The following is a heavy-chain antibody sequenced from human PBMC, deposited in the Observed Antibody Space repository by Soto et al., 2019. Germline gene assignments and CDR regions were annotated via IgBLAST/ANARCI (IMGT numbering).Heavy chain of an antibody. V-gene: IGHV4-4*02. CDR3: ARSSRYQYDSSEGNFDY. J-gene: IGHJ4*02. Sequence: QVQLQESGPGLVKPSGTLSLTCAVSGVSISSNNWWSWVRQPPGKGLEWIGEMYHTGSTNYNPSLKSRVTISVDKSKNHFSLELNSVTAADTAVYYCARSSRYQYDSSEGNFDYWGQGTVVTVSS. CDR2: MYHTGST. CDR1: GVSISSNNW. D-gene: IGHD3-22*01.